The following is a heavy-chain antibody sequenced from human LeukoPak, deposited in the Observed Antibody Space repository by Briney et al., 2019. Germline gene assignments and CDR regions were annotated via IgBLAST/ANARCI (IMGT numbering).Heavy chain of an antibody. J-gene: IGHJ4*02. CDR3: LSLYYDSSGPYGDY. CDR2: IIPIFGTA. D-gene: IGHD3-22*01. Sequence: SVKVSCKASGGTFSSYAISWVRQAPGQGLEWMGGIIPIFGTANYAQKFQGRVTITADESTSTAYMELSSLRSEDTAVYYCLSLYYDSSGPYGDYWGQGTLVTVSS. V-gene: IGHV1-69*13. CDR1: GGTFSSYA.